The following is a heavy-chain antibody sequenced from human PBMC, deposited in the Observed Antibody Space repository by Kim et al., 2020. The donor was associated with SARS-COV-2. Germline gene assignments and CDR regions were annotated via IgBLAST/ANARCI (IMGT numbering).Heavy chain of an antibody. J-gene: IGHJ4*02. CDR3: VRARWSHVY. V-gene: IGHV3-7*01. CDR2: IKPDGSEK. Sequence: GGSLRLSCAASGFIFSNYWMSWVRQAPGKGLEWVANIKPDGSEKYYVDSVKGRFTISKDNAKNSLYLQMNGLRVEDTALYYCVRARWSHVYWGQGTLVTVSS. D-gene: IGHD6-13*01. CDR1: GFIFSNYW.